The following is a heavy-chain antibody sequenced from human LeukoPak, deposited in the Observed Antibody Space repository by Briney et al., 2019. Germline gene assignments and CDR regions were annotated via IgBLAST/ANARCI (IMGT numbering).Heavy chain of an antibody. V-gene: IGHV4-30-4*08. CDR1: GGSISSGDYY. CDR3: ASLRARYCSGGSCYLDAFDI. J-gene: IGHJ3*02. D-gene: IGHD2-15*01. Sequence: SQTLSLTCTVSGGSISSGDYYWSWIRQPPGKGLEWIGYIYYGGSTYYNPSLKSRVTISVDTSKKQFSLKLSSVTAADTAVYYCASLRARYCSGGSCYLDAFDIWAKGQWSPSLQ. CDR2: IYYGGST.